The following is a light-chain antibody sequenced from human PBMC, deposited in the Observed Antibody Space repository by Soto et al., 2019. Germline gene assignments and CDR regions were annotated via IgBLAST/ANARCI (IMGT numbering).Light chain of an antibody. CDR3: NSDTSGSTRV. V-gene: IGLV2-14*01. Sequence: QCARNQAAAGSGGPGQAIAISLTGTSRDVGGYDYVSWYQQQPDKAPKLMIYEVTKRPSGVSNRFSGSKSGNTASLTISGLQADDEADYYCNSDTSGSTRVFGTGTQLTVL. CDR2: EVT. CDR1: SRDVGGYDY. J-gene: IGLJ1*01.